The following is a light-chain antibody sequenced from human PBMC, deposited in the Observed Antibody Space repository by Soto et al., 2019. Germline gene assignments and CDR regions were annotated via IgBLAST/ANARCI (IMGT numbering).Light chain of an antibody. CDR1: QSISSW. J-gene: IGKJ1*01. CDR2: KAS. Sequence: DIQMTQSPSTLSASVGDRVTITCRASQSISSWLTWYQQKPGKAPKLLIYKASSLESGVLSRFSGSGSGTEFTLTISSLQPYEFATYYCQQYNSYSSTFGQGTKVYIQ. V-gene: IGKV1-5*03. CDR3: QQYNSYSST.